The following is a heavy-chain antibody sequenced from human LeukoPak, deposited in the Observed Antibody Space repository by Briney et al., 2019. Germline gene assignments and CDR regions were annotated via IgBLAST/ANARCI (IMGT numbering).Heavy chain of an antibody. Sequence: GASVKVSCKASGGTFISYAISWLRQAPGQGLEWMGGIIPIFGTANYAQKFQGRVTITADESTSTAYMELSSLRSEDTAVYYCARGKVPADNWFDPWGQGTLVTVSS. CDR2: IIPIFGTA. D-gene: IGHD2-2*01. CDR3: ARGKVPADNWFDP. CDR1: GGTFISYA. V-gene: IGHV1-69*13. J-gene: IGHJ5*02.